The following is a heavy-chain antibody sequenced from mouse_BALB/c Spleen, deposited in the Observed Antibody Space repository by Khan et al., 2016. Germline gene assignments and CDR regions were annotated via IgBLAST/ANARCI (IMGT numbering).Heavy chain of an antibody. J-gene: IGHJ1*01. CDR2: INPDSSTI. Sequence: EVKLLESGGGLVQPGGSLKLSCAASGFDFSRYWMSWVRQAPGKGLEWIGEINPDSSTINYTPSLKDKFLISIDNAKTTPYLQMSKVRSEDTALYYWARTVGSLDVWGAGTTVTVSS. CDR1: GFDFSRYW. CDR3: ARTVGSLDV. V-gene: IGHV4-1*02.